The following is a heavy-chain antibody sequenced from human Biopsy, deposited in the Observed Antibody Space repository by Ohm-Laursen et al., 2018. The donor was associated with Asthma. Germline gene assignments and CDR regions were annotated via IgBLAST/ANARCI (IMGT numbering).Heavy chain of an antibody. V-gene: IGHV1-18*01. CDR3: ARAVDYSHYYGIDV. D-gene: IGHD3-10*01. Sequence: ASVKVSCKTSGYTFNSAGIAWVRQAPGQGLEWMGWISVYNGNTKVAQKLQDRVTMITDTSTSTAYMELRSLRSDDTAVYFCARAVDYSHYYGIDVWGQGTTVTVS. CDR2: ISVYNGNT. J-gene: IGHJ6*02. CDR1: GYTFNSAG.